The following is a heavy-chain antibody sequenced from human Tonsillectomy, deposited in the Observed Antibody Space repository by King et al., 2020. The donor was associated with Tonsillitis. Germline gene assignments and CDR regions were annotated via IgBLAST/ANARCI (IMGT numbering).Heavy chain of an antibody. CDR2: MSYDGSTK. CDR3: ARGYVPLLYRSGCPSYGMDV. D-gene: IGHD6-19*01. Sequence: VQLVESGGGVVQPGRSLRLSCAASGFTFTNYGMHWVRQAPGKGLEWVAVMSYDGSTKYYADSVKGRFTISRDNSKNTLYLQMNSLRAEDTAVYYCARGYVPLLYRSGCPSYGMDVWGQGTTVTVSS. V-gene: IGHV3-33*05. CDR1: GFTFTNYG. J-gene: IGHJ6*02.